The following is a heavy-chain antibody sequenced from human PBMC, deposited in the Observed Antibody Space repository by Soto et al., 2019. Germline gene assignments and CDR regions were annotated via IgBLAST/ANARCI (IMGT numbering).Heavy chain of an antibody. CDR3: VRYNYRSVVLDP. CDR2: ISYSGTT. CDR1: GESVSSGTYF. J-gene: IGHJ5*02. V-gene: IGHV4-61*03. Sequence: SETLSLTCTVSGESVSSGTYFWTWIRQAPGKGLEWIGYISYSGTTDFKPSLNSRVTLSIDTSTNHFSLKLSSVTAADTAVYYCVRYNYRSVVLDPWGQGTLVT. D-gene: IGHD3-16*02.